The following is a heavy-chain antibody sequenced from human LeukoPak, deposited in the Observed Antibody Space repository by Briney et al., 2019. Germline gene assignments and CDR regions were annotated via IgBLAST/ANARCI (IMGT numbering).Heavy chain of an antibody. CDR1: GGXLSSGNYY. CDR3: ARTEYSNYGWFDP. D-gene: IGHD4-11*01. J-gene: IGHJ5*02. Sequence: LTCTXSGGXLSSGNYYWGWIRQPPGKDLEWIAYVHYSGYAFYNPSLKSRLLMSVDTAKNQFSHRMTSVTVADMAVYYCARTEYSNYGWFDPWGPGTLVTVSS. CDR2: VHYSGYA. V-gene: IGHV4-30-4*01.